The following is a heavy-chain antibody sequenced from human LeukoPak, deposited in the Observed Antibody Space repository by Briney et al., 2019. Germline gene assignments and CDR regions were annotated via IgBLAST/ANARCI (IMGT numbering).Heavy chain of an antibody. CDR2: IREDGSDD. Sequence: PGGSLRLSCAASGFTFRHYYMNWVRLAPGKGLAWVANIREDGSDDTYEASVKGRFTISRDNARNSLFLQMNSRRAEDTAVYYCARGDGYYFGFWGQGTPVTVSS. V-gene: IGHV3-7*03. CDR1: GFTFRHYY. CDR3: ARGDGYYFGF. J-gene: IGHJ4*02.